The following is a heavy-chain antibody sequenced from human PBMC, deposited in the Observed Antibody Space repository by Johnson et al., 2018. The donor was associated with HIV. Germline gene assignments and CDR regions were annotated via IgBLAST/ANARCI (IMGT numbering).Heavy chain of an antibody. CDR1: GFTFSSYA. J-gene: IGHJ3*02. Sequence: QVQLVESGGGVVQPGRSLRLSCAASGFTFSSYAMHWVRQAPGKGLEWVAVISYDGSNKYYADSVKGRVTISRDNSKNTLYLQMNSLRAEDTAVYYCARDLYYDSSGYSYAFDIWGQGTMVTVSS. CDR3: ARDLYYDSSGYSYAFDI. CDR2: ISYDGSNK. V-gene: IGHV3-30*04. D-gene: IGHD3-22*01.